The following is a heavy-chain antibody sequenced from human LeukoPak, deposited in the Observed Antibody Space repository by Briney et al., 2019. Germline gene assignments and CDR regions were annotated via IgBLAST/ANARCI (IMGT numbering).Heavy chain of an antibody. CDR2: ISYDGSNK. D-gene: IGHD6-13*01. Sequence: GGSLRLSCAASRFTFNRYGMHWVRQAPGKGLEWVAVISYDGSNKYYADSVKGRFTISRDNSKNTLYLQMNSLRAEDTAVYYCAKVVRSSWDVFDYWGQGTLVTVSS. V-gene: IGHV3-30*12. CDR3: AKVVRSSWDVFDY. CDR1: RFTFNRYG. J-gene: IGHJ4*02.